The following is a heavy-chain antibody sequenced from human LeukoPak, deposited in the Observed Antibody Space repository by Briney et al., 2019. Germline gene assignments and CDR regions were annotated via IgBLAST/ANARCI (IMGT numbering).Heavy chain of an antibody. V-gene: IGHV3-33*01. CDR1: GFTFSSYG. CDR2: IWYDGSNK. D-gene: IGHD6-13*01. CDR3: ARSYSSSWYPLDY. J-gene: IGHJ4*02. Sequence: GRSLRLSCAASGFTFSSYGMHWVRQAPGKGLEWVAVIWYDGSNKYCADSVKGRFTISRDNSKNTLYLQMNSRRAEDTAVYYCARSYSSSWYPLDYWGQGTLVTVSS.